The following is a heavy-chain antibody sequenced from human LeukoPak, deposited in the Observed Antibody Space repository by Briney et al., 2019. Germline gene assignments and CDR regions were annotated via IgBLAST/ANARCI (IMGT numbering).Heavy chain of an antibody. D-gene: IGHD3-10*01. CDR1: GGSIVTNDYS. V-gene: IGHV4-30-2*01. CDR3: AGGRGWNWFDP. Sequence: PSETLSLTCAVSGGSIVTNDYSWNWIRQPPGKGLEWIGYIYHNGATYYNPSLKSRVTMSLDGSKNQSSLRLNSVTAADTAVYYCAGGRGWNWFDPWGQGTLVTVSS. CDR2: IYHNGAT. J-gene: IGHJ5*02.